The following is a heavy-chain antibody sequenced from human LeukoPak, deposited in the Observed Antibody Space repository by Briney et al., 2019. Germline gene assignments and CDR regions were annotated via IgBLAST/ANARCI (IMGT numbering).Heavy chain of an antibody. CDR3: ARDGRPFDI. CDR2: ISYDGSNK. Sequence: QPGGSLRLSCAASGFTFSSYGMHWVRQAPGKGLEWVAVISYDGSNKGYADSVKGRFTLSRDNSKNSLYLQMNSLRDEDTAVYYCARDGRPFDIWGQGTMVTVSS. J-gene: IGHJ3*02. V-gene: IGHV3-30*03. CDR1: GFTFSSYG.